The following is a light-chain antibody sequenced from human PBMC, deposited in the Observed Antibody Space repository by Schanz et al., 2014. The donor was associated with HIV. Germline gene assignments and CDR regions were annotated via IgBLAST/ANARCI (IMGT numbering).Light chain of an antibody. CDR1: SDDVGSYNL. Sequence: QSALTQPASVSGSPGQSITISCTGTSDDVGSYNLVSWYQYHPGKAPKLMIYEADKRPSGVSPRFSGSRSGNTASLTISGLQADDEADYYCSSYAGSSTVVFGGGTQLTVL. V-gene: IGLV2-23*01. CDR2: EAD. CDR3: SSYAGSSTVV. J-gene: IGLJ3*02.